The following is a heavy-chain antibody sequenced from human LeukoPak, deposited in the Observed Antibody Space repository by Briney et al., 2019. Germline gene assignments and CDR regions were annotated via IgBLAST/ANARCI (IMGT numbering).Heavy chain of an antibody. D-gene: IGHD3-3*01. V-gene: IGHV5-51*01. Sequence: EESLKISCKGSGYSFTSYWIGWVRQMPGKGLEWMGIIYPGDSDTRYSPSFQGQVTISADKFISTAYLQWSSLKASDTAMYYCARLVLASDLDNWFDPWGQGTLVTVSS. CDR2: IYPGDSDT. CDR1: GYSFTSYW. CDR3: ARLVLASDLDNWFDP. J-gene: IGHJ5*02.